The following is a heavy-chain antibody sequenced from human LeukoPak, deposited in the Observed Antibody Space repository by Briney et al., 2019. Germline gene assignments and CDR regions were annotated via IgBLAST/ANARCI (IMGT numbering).Heavy chain of an antibody. CDR1: GGSISSGGYY. V-gene: IGHV4-31*03. CDR3: ARLDGIAVAGYFDY. J-gene: IGHJ4*01. D-gene: IGHD6-19*01. Sequence: PSETLSLTCTVSGGSISSGGYYWSWIRQHPGKGLECIGYISYSGSTYYNPSLKSRVTISVDTSKNQFSLKLSSVTAADTAVYYCARLDGIAVAGYFDYWGHGTLVTVSS. CDR2: ISYSGST.